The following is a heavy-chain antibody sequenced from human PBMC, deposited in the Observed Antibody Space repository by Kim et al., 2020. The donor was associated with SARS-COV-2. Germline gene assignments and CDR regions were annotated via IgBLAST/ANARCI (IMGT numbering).Heavy chain of an antibody. D-gene: IGHD4-17*01. CDR1: GYTFTSYY. V-gene: IGHV1-46*01. Sequence: ASVKVSCKASGYTFTSYYMHWVRQAPGQGLEWMGIINPSGGSTSYAQKFQGRLTMTRDTSTSTVYMELSSLRSEDTAVYYCARDRGPDPTVTTGLYYYYGMDVWGQGTTVTVSS. J-gene: IGHJ6*02. CDR2: INPSGGST. CDR3: ARDRGPDPTVTTGLYYYYGMDV.